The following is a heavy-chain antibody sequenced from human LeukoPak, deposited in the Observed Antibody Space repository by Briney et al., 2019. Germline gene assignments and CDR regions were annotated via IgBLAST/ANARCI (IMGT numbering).Heavy chain of an antibody. D-gene: IGHD2/OR15-2a*01. CDR1: GGSISSGGYY. CDR3: ARVRRVVSGSAAPSRSLPFWFDP. V-gene: IGHV4-31*03. Sequence: SQTLSLTCTVPGGSISSGGYYWSWIRQHPGKGLEWIGYIYYSGSTYYNPSLKSRVTISVDTSKNQFSLKLSSVTAADTAVYYCARVRRVVSGSAAPSRSLPFWFDPWGQGTLVTVSS. CDR2: IYYSGST. J-gene: IGHJ5*02.